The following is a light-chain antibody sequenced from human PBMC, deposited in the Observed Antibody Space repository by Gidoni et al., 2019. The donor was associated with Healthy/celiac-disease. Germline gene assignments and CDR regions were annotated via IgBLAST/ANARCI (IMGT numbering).Light chain of an antibody. V-gene: IGKV1-5*01. CDR2: DAS. CDR1: QSINSW. CDR3: QQYNSYSPERT. Sequence: DIQMTQSPSTLSASVGDRVTITCRASQSINSWLAWYQQKPGKAPKLLIYDASSLESGVPSRFSGSGSGTEFTLTISSLQPDDFATYYCQQYNSYSPERTFXQXTKVEIK. J-gene: IGKJ1*01.